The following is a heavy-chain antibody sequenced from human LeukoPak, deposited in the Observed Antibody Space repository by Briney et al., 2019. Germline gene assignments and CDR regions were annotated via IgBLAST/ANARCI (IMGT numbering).Heavy chain of an antibody. V-gene: IGHV3-23*01. Sequence: GGSLRLSCAASGFIFSSYEMNWVRQAPGKGLEWVSAISGSGGSTYYADSVKGRFTISRDNSKNTLYLQMNSLRAEDTAVYNCAKDWGYCSGGSCGADYWGQGTLVTVAS. D-gene: IGHD2-15*01. J-gene: IGHJ4*02. CDR1: GFIFSSYE. CDR3: AKDWGYCSGGSCGADY. CDR2: ISGSGGST.